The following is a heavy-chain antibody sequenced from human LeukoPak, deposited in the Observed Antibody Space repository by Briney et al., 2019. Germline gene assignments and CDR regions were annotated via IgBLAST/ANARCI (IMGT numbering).Heavy chain of an antibody. CDR2: ISAYNGNT. V-gene: IGHV1-18*01. J-gene: IGHJ4*02. CDR3: APLDDYGDPPAWG. Sequence: SVKVSCKASGSTFTSYGISWVRQAPGQGLEWMGWISAYNGNTNYAQKLQGRVTMTTDTSTSTAYMELRSLRSDDTAVYYCAPLDDYGDPPAWGWGQGTLVTVSS. CDR1: GSTFTSYG. D-gene: IGHD4-17*01.